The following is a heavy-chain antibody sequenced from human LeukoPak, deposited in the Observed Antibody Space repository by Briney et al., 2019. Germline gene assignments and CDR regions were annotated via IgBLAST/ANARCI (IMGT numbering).Heavy chain of an antibody. Sequence: GGSLRLSCAASGFTFDDYAMHWVRQAPGKGLEWVSGISWSSGSIGYADSVKGRFAISRDNAKNSLYLQMNSLRAEDTALYYCAKGYYYDSSGSVDYWGREPWSPSPQ. CDR2: ISWSSGSI. V-gene: IGHV3-9*01. D-gene: IGHD3-22*01. J-gene: IGHJ4*02. CDR3: AKGYYYDSSGSVDY. CDR1: GFTFDDYA.